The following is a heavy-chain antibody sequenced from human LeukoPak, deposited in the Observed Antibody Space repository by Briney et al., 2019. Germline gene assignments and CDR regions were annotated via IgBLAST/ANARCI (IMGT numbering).Heavy chain of an antibody. CDR1: GFSLSDYW. D-gene: IGHD2-8*01. V-gene: IGHV3-7*01. CDR2: IKQDGREK. J-gene: IGHJ4*02. CDR3: ARKIGSYNGGDY. Sequence: RGSLRLSCAASGFSLSDYWMIWVREAPGKGLEWVANIKQDGREKYYGDSVKGRFTISRENAKNSLYLLINSMIDEDTVIYYCARKIGSYNGGDYWGQGTLVTVSS.